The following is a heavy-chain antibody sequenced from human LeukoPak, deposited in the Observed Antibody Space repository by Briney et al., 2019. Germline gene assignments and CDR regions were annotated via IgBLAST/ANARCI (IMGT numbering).Heavy chain of an antibody. CDR3: ARGLYDSSGYFDY. V-gene: IGHV4-61*02. D-gene: IGHD3-22*01. CDR2: IYTSGST. CDR1: GGSISSGSYY. Sequence: PSETLSLTCTVSGGSISSGSYYWSWIRQPAGKGLEWIGRIYTSGSTNYNPSLRSRVTISVDTSKNQFSLKLSSVTAADTAVYYCARGLYDSSGYFDYWGQGTLVTVSS. J-gene: IGHJ4*02.